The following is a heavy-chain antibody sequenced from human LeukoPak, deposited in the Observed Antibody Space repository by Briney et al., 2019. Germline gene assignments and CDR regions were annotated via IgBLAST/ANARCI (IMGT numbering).Heavy chain of an antibody. CDR3: AKVPGRDGYTHDAFDI. CDR2: ISYDGSNK. Sequence: PGGSLRLSCAASGFTFSSYAMSWVRQAPGKGLEWVAVISYDGSNKYYADSVKGRFTISRDNSKNTLYLQMNSLRAEDTAVYYCAKVPGRDGYTHDAFDIWGQGTMVTVSS. V-gene: IGHV3-30*18. D-gene: IGHD5-24*01. J-gene: IGHJ3*02. CDR1: GFTFSSYA.